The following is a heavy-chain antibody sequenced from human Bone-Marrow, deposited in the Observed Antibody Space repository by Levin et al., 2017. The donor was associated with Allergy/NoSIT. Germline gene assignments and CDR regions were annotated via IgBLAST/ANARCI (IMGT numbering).Heavy chain of an antibody. D-gene: IGHD1-1*01. CDR2: IYYSGST. Sequence: SETLSLTCTVSGGSISSYYWSWIRQPPGKGLEWIGYIYYSGSTNYNPSLKSRVTISVDTSKNQFSLKLSSVTAADTAVYYCARHVAWRRVGDNWNDARLDYWGQGTLVTVSS. J-gene: IGHJ4*02. CDR1: GGSISSYY. CDR3: ARHVAWRRVGDNWNDARLDY. V-gene: IGHV4-59*08.